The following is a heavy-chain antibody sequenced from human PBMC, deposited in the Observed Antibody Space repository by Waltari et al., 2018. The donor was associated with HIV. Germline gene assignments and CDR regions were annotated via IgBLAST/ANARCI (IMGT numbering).Heavy chain of an antibody. Sequence: QLQLQESGSGLVKPSQTLSLTCAVSGGSISSGGYSWPWIQQPPGKGLEWIGYISQSGTTYYNPSLQSRVTISLDRSKNQFSLKLRSVTAADTAVYYCARDRLSVTTRGGYYYGLDVWGQGTTVTVSS. J-gene: IGHJ6*02. CDR3: ARDRLSVTTRGGYYYGLDV. D-gene: IGHD4-17*01. V-gene: IGHV4-30-2*01. CDR2: ISQSGTT. CDR1: GGSISSGGYS.